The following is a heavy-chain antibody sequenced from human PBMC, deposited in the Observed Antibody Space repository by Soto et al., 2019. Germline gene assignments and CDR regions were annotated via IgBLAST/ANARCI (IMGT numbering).Heavy chain of an antibody. CDR2: ISGSGSST. D-gene: IGHD2-21*02. J-gene: IGHJ4*02. CDR3: VNDTDTAWPRGTGLDS. CDR1: GFSLSRDS. V-gene: IGHV3-23*01. Sequence: GGSLTLSCAVSGFSLSRDSVKCVRQALGEGLEWVSGISGSGSSTYYTASVEGRFTVSRDNDGNTVQLQMNSPTAADTAISFCVNDTDTAWPRGTGLDSWGQGTRVTVPQ.